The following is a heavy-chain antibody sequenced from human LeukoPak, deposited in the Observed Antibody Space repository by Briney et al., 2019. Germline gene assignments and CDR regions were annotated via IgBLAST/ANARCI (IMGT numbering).Heavy chain of an antibody. CDR3: ARYKMKRAAAGTAVFDY. Sequence: SETLSLTCTVSGGSISSSSYYWGWFRQPPGKGLEWIGSIYYSGSTSYNPSLKSRVTISVDTSKNQFSLKLSSVTAADTAVYYCARYKMKRAAAGTAVFDYWGQGTLVTVSS. D-gene: IGHD6-13*01. CDR2: IYYSGST. J-gene: IGHJ4*02. CDR1: GGSISSSSYY. V-gene: IGHV4-39*01.